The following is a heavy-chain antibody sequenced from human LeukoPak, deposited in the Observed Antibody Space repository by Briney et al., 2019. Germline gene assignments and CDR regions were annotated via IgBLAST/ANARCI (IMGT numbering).Heavy chain of an antibody. CDR3: AKVVTYYYDSSGYPDY. J-gene: IGHJ4*02. CDR2: ISGSGGST. D-gene: IGHD3-22*01. V-gene: IGHV3-23*01. Sequence: PGGSLRLSCAASGFTFSSYAMSWVRQAPGKGLEWVSAISGSGGSTYYADSVKGRFTISRDNSKNTLYLQMNSLRAEDTVVYYCAKVVTYYYDSSGYPDYWGQGTLVTVSS. CDR1: GFTFSSYA.